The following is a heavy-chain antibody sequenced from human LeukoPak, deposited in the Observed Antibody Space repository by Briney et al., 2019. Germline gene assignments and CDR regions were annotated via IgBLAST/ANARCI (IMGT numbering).Heavy chain of an antibody. D-gene: IGHD4-17*01. CDR3: ARSSTVTNPYYYYGMDV. Sequence: GASVKVSCKASGYTFTGHYMHWVRQAPGQGLEWMGWINPNRGDTNYAQKFQDSVTMTRDTSSNTAYMELRRLTSDDTAVYYCARSSTVTNPYYYYGMDVWGQGTTVTVS. V-gene: IGHV1-2*02. J-gene: IGHJ6*02. CDR2: INPNRGDT. CDR1: GYTFTGHY.